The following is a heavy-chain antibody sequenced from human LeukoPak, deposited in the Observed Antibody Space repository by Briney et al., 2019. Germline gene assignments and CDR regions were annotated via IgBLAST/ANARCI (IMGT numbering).Heavy chain of an antibody. D-gene: IGHD2-2*02. CDR3: AKDYCSSTSCYTDY. J-gene: IGHJ4*02. V-gene: IGHV3-9*01. CDR2: ISWNSGSI. Sequence: GGSLRLSCAASGFTFDNCAMHWVWQAPGKGLEWVSGISWNSGSIGYADSVKGRFTISRDNAKNSLYLQMNSLRAEDTALYFCAKDYCSSTSCYTDYWGQGTLVTVSS. CDR1: GFTFDNCA.